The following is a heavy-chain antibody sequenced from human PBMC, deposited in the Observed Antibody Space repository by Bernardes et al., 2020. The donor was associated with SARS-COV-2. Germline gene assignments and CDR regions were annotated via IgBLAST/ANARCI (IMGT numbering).Heavy chain of an antibody. D-gene: IGHD3-9*01. Sequence: SLILSCAASGFTFSSYPINWFRQAPGQGLEWVSSISGGGRYTYYGDSVKGRFTISRDNTRKSVFLQMESLRAEDTAVYYCARDVGGTDWRFCCDVWGPGTMVTVSS. J-gene: IGHJ3*01. CDR2: ISGGGRYT. CDR3: ARDVGGTDWRFCCDV. CDR1: GFTFSSYP. V-gene: IGHV3-21*01.